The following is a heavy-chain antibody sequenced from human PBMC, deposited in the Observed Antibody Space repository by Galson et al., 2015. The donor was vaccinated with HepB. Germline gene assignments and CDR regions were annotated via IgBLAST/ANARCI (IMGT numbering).Heavy chain of an antibody. CDR1: GFSLSRYA. D-gene: IGHD6-19*01. Sequence: SLRLSCAVSGFSLSRYAMHWVRQAPGKGLEWVAVISYDGSIKYYADSVKGRSTISRDSSKNTLYLQMNSLRVEDTAIYYCARDRVEQWLESHFDYWGQGTLVTVSS. V-gene: IGHV3-30*04. CDR3: ARDRVEQWLESHFDY. J-gene: IGHJ4*02. CDR2: ISYDGSIK.